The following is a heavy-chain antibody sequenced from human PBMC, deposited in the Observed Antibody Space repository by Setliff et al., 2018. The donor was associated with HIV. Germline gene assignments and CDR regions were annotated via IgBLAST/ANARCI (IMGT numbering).Heavy chain of an antibody. D-gene: IGHD6-25*01. J-gene: IGHJ4*02. V-gene: IGHV4-34*01. CDR3: ARYSPRGYTLTGPY. CDR2: INHSGST. CDR1: GFTFSSSW. Sequence: ESLKISCAASGFTFSSSWMTWIRQPPGKGLEWIGGINHSGSTNYNPSLKSRVTISLDTSKNQFSLKLTSVTAADTAVYYCARYSPRGYTLTGPYWGQGTLVTVSS.